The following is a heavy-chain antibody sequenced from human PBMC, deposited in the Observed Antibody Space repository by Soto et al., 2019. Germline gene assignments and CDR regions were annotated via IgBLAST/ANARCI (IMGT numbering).Heavy chain of an antibody. J-gene: IGHJ3*01. CDR2: ISPSTRTI. D-gene: IGHD2-21*01. Sequence: GGSLRLSCAASGFTFSSYEMNWFRQAPGKGLEWVSYISPSTRTIYYADSLKGRFSISRDNAKNSLFLRMNSLRAEDTAVYYCASKGDYNTSYFWGQGTMVTVSS. CDR1: GFTFSSYE. CDR3: ASKGDYNTSYF. V-gene: IGHV3-48*03.